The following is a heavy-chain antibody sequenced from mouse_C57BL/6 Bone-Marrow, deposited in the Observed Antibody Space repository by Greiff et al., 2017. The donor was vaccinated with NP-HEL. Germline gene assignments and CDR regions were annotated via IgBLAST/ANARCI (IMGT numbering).Heavy chain of an antibody. J-gene: IGHJ3*01. D-gene: IGHD1-2*01. CDR2: INPSTGGT. V-gene: IGHV1-42*01. CDR1: GYSFTGYY. CDR3: ASGRRFAY. Sequence: EVQLQQSGPELVKPGASVKISCKASGYSFTGYYMNWVKQSPEKSLEWIGEINPSTGGTTYNQKFKAKATLTVDKSSSTAYMQLKSLTSEDSAGYYCASGRRFAYWGQGTLVTVSA.